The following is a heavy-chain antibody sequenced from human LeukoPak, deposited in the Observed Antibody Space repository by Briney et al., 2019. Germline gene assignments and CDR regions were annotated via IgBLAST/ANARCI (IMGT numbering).Heavy chain of an antibody. D-gene: IGHD1-26*01. CDR3: VRQKKSHGNFDY. CDR1: GFTFSDHA. V-gene: IGHV3-13*01. J-gene: IGHJ4*02. Sequence: PGGSLRLSCAASGFTFSDHAMHWVRQAPGKGLEWVSAVGIAADTFYPGSVKGRFTISRENAKNSLYPQMNSLRVEDTAVYYCVRQKKSHGNFDYWGQGTLVTVSS. CDR2: VGIAADT.